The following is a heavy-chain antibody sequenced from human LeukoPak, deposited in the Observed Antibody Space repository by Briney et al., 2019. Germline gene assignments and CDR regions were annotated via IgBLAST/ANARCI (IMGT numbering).Heavy chain of an antibody. V-gene: IGHV4-4*02. CDR1: GGSISSSNW. CDR3: ARAGAVAGTIPYYYYYMDV. Sequence: PSETLSLTCAVSGGSISSSNWWTWVRQPPGKGLEWIGEIYYSGRAKYNSSLESRVTISVDKSKNQFSLKLSSVTAADTAVYYCARAGAVAGTIPYYYYYMDVWGKGTTVTISS. CDR2: IYYSGRA. D-gene: IGHD6-19*01. J-gene: IGHJ6*03.